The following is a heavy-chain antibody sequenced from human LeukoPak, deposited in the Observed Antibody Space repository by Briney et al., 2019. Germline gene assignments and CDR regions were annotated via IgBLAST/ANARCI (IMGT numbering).Heavy chain of an antibody. CDR3: ARGDYDSSGYIFDY. CDR2: INHSGIT. CDR1: GGSFSYYY. D-gene: IGHD3-22*01. J-gene: IGHJ4*02. Sequence: SETLSLTCAVYGGSFSYYYWSWIRQPPGKGLEWIGEINHSGITNYNPSLKSRVTISADTSKKQFSLKLSSVTAADTAVYYCARGDYDSSGYIFDYWGQGTLVTVSS. V-gene: IGHV4-34*01.